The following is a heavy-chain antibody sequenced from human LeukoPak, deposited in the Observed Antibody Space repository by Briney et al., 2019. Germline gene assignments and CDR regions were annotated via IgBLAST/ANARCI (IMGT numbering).Heavy chain of an antibody. CDR2: IIPIFGTA. J-gene: IGHJ4*02. CDR3: ARVSTYYDFWSGYSDPLDY. D-gene: IGHD3-3*01. CDR1: GGTFSSYA. Sequence: SVKVSCKASGGTFSSYAISWVRQAPGQGLEWMGGIIPIFGTANYAQKFQGRVTLTADESTSTAYMELSSLRSEDTAVYYCARVSTYYDFWSGYSDPLDYWGQGTLVTVSS. V-gene: IGHV1-69*13.